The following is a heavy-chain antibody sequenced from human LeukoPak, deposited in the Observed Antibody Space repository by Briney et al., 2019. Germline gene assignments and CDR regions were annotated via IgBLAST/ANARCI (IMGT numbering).Heavy chain of an antibody. CDR2: ISYDGSNK. V-gene: IGHV3-30*18. CDR3: AKVSRTTGTSWEFDY. Sequence: GGSLRLSCAASGFTFSSYGMHWVRQAPGKGLEWVAVISYDGSNKYYAESVKGRFTISRDNSKNTLYLQMNSLRAEDTAVYYCAKVSRTTGTSWEFDYWGQGTLVTVSS. D-gene: IGHD1-1*01. J-gene: IGHJ4*02. CDR1: GFTFSSYG.